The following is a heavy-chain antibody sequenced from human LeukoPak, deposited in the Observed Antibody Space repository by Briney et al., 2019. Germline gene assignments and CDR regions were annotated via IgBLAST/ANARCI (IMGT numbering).Heavy chain of an antibody. CDR1: GFTVSSNY. CDR3: ARDRGSGWLAFDY. CDR2: IYSGGST. V-gene: IGHV3-53*01. D-gene: IGHD6-19*01. Sequence: GGSLRLSCAASGFTVSSNYMSWVRQAPGKGLEWVPVIYSGGSTYYADSVKGRFTISRDNSKNTLYLQMNSLRAEDTAVYYCARDRGSGWLAFDYWGQGTLVTVSS. J-gene: IGHJ4*02.